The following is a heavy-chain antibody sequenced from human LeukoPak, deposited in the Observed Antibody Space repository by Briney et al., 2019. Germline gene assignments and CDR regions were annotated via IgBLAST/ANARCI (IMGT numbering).Heavy chain of an antibody. Sequence: GGSLRLSCAASGFTFSSYSMNWVRQAPGKGLEWVSYISSSSSTIYYADSVKGRFTISRDNAKNSLYLQMNSLRAEDTAVYYCARQQRKYYYMDVWGKGTTVTVSS. CDR3: ARQQRKYYYMDV. J-gene: IGHJ6*03. CDR1: GFTFSSYS. CDR2: ISSSSSTI. D-gene: IGHD1/OR15-1a*01. V-gene: IGHV3-48*04.